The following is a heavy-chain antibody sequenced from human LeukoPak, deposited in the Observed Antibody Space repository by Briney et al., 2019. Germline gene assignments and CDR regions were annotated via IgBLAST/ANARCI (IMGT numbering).Heavy chain of an antibody. V-gene: IGHV1-46*01. CDR1: GYTFTSYY. D-gene: IGHD2-2*01. CDR2: INPSGGST. CDR3: ARSCSSTSWSNLNWFDP. J-gene: IGHJ5*02. Sequence: ASVKVSCKASGYTFTSYYMHWVRQAPGQGLEWMGIINPSGGSTSYAQKFRGRVTMTRDTSTSTVYMELSSLRSEDTAVYYCARSCSSTSWSNLNWFDPWGQGTLVTVSS.